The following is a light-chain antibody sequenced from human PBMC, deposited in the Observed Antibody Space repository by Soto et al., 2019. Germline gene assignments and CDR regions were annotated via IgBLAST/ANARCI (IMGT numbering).Light chain of an antibody. J-gene: IGKJ5*01. CDR1: QYIGDF. V-gene: IGKV1-39*01. Sequence: DIQMTQSPSSLSASVGDRVTITCRASQYIGDFLNWYQQTPGKAPKLLIRSASSLQSGVPSGFSGSGSGTDFTLSITSLQPEDFATYYCQQSYGAPITFGQGTRLEIK. CDR3: QQSYGAPIT. CDR2: SAS.